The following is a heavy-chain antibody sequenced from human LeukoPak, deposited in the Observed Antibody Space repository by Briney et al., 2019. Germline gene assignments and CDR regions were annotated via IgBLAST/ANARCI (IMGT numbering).Heavy chain of an antibody. CDR1: GFTFSSYS. J-gene: IGHJ4*02. CDR3: ARGIAAAGLSLDY. Sequence: GGSLRLSCAASGFTFSSYSMNWVRQAPGKGLEWVSSISSSSSYIYYADSVKGRFTISRYNAKNSLNLQMNSPRAEDTAVYYCARGIAAAGLSLDYWGQGTLVTVSS. V-gene: IGHV3-21*01. CDR2: ISSSSSYI. D-gene: IGHD6-13*01.